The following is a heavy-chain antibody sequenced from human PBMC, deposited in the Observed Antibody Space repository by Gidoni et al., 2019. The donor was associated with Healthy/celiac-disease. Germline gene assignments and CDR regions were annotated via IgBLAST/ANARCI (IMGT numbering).Heavy chain of an antibody. D-gene: IGHD2-2*01. CDR1: GFTFSNAW. Sequence: EVQLVESGGGLVKPGGSLRLSCAASGFTFSNAWMRWVRQAPGKGLEWVGRIKSKTDGGTTDYAAPVKGRFTISRDDSKNTLYLQMNSLKTEDTAVYYCTTDLSAVVVPAARWGGLREDYWGQGTLVTVSS. J-gene: IGHJ4*02. V-gene: IGHV3-15*01. CDR2: IKSKTDGGTT. CDR3: TTDLSAVVVPAARWGGLREDY.